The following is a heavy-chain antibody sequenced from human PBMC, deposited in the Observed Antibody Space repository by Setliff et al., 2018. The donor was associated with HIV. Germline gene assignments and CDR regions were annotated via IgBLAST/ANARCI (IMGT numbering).Heavy chain of an antibody. Sequence: HSQTLSLTCAISGDSVSSNTAAWNWIRQSPSRGLEWLGRTYYRSKWSNDYAVSVKSRITINPDTSKNQFSLQLNSVTPEDTAVYFCARLGDSGYDFRGYFDYWGQGKLVTVSS. J-gene: IGHJ4*02. D-gene: IGHD5-12*01. V-gene: IGHV6-1*01. CDR1: GDSVSSNTAA. CDR2: TYYRSKWSN. CDR3: ARLGDSGYDFRGYFDY.